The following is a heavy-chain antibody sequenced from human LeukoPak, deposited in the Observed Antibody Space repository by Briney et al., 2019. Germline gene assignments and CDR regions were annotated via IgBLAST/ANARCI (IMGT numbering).Heavy chain of an antibody. CDR1: GYTFTGYY. CDR2: INPNSGGT. D-gene: IGHD3-3*01. CDR3: ARGPRFLEWLLYY. J-gene: IGHJ4*02. V-gene: IGHV1-2*06. Sequence: ASVKVSCKASGYTFTGYYMHWVRQAPGQGVEWMGRINPNSGGTNYAQKFQGRVTMTRDTSISTAYMELSRLRSDDTAVYYCARGPRFLEWLLYYWGQGTLVTVSS.